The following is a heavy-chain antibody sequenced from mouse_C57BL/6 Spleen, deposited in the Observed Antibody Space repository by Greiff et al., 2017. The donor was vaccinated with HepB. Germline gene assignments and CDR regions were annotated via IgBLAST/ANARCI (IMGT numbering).Heavy chain of an antibody. D-gene: IGHD1-1*01. Sequence: QAQLQQPGAELVKPGASVKLSCKASGYTFTSYWMHWVKQRPGRGLEWIGRIDPNSGGTKYNEKFKSKATLTVDKPSSTAYMQLSSLTSEDSAVYYCARENYYGSSYWYFDVWGTGTTVTVSS. CDR3: ARENYYGSSYWYFDV. V-gene: IGHV1-72*01. J-gene: IGHJ1*03. CDR2: IDPNSGGT. CDR1: GYTFTSYW.